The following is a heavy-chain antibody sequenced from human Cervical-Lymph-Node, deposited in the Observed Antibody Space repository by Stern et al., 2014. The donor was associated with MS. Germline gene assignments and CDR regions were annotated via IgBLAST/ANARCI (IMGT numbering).Heavy chain of an antibody. CDR2: IIPILDIA. CDR1: GGTFNVYA. J-gene: IGHJ6*02. CDR3: ARDGRHINHYGLDV. V-gene: IGHV1-69*01. Sequence: QVQLMQSGAEVKKPGSSVKVSCQASGGTFNVYAINWLRQAPGQGPEWMGGIIPILDIANYAQKFQGRVTITADDSTRTSSMQLSSLTSNDTAVYYCARDGRHINHYGLDVWGQGTTVTVSS.